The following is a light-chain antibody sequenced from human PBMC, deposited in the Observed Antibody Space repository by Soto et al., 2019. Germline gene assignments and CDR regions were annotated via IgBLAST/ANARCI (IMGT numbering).Light chain of an antibody. V-gene: IGKV3-11*01. J-gene: IGKJ1*01. CDR1: QSVSSY. CDR3: QQSSNWPPAWT. Sequence: EIVLTQSPATLSLSPGERATLSCRASQSVSSYLAWYQQKPGQAPRLLIYDASNRATGIPARFSGSGSGTAFTLTISSLEPEDFAVYSCQQSSNWPPAWTFGQGTKVEIK. CDR2: DAS.